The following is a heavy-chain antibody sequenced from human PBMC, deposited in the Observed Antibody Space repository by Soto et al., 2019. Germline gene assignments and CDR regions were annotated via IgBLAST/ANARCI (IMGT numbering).Heavy chain of an antibody. CDR3: ARDGHRCGTYDRDAFDF. Sequence: GGSLRLSCAASGFTFSSYGMYWFRQAPGKGLEWVAVIFYDGSNKDYADSVKGRFTVSRDNSKNMLYLQMNSLRVEDTAVYYCARDGHRCGTYDRDAFDFRGQGTKVTVSS. V-gene: IGHV3-33*07. CDR1: GFTFSSYG. D-gene: IGHD5-12*01. CDR2: IFYDGSNK. J-gene: IGHJ3*01.